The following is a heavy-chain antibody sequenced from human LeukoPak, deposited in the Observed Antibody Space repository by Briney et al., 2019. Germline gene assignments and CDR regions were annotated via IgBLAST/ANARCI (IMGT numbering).Heavy chain of an antibody. CDR2: INVGNGDT. Sequence: ASVKVSCKASGYTCTSYAMHWVRQAPGQRLEWMGWINVGNGDTKYSQKFQGRVTITRDTSASTAYMELSSLRSEDTAVYHCAKVDSANTYDYWGQGTLVTVSS. D-gene: IGHD3/OR15-3a*01. V-gene: IGHV1-3*01. J-gene: IGHJ4*02. CDR1: GYTCTSYA. CDR3: AKVDSANTYDY.